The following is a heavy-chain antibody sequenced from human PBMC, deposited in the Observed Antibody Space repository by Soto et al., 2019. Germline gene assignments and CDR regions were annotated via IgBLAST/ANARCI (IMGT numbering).Heavy chain of an antibody. Sequence: QVQLQESGPGLVKPSQTLSLTCTVSGGSISSGGYYWSWIRQHPGKGLEWIGYVYYSGSTNYTPSLKRRITISVDTSKNQFSLKLSSVTAANTAVFYCARDPTPWGQGPLVTVSS. V-gene: IGHV4-31*03. J-gene: IGHJ5*02. CDR1: GGSISSGGYY. CDR2: VYYSGST. CDR3: ARDPTP.